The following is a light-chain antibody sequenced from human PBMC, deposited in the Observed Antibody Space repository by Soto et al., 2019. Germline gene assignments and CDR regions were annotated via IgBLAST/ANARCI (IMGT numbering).Light chain of an antibody. CDR3: MQGTHWPIT. Sequence: VVMTQSPLSLPVTLGQPSSISCRSNQSLVQSDGIAHFSWSQQRPGRSPRRLIYKVSNRDSGVPARFSGSGSGTDFALKISRVEAEDVGVYYCMQGTHWPITFGQGTRLEIK. CDR1: QSLVQSDGIAH. J-gene: IGKJ5*01. V-gene: IGKV2-30*02. CDR2: KVS.